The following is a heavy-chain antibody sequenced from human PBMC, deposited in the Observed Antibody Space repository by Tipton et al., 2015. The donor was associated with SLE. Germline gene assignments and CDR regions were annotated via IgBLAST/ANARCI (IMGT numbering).Heavy chain of an antibody. V-gene: IGHV3-49*03. CDR2: IRSKAYGGTT. D-gene: IGHD6-13*01. CDR3: TRAAAGAGAAFDI. Sequence: QPVQSGGGLVQPGRSLRLSCTASGFTFGDYAMSWFRQAPGKGLEWVGFIRSKAYGGTTEYAASVKGRFTISRDDSKSIAYLQMNSLKTEDTAVYYCTRAAAGAGAAFDIWGQGTMVTVSS. CDR1: GFTFGDYA. J-gene: IGHJ3*02.